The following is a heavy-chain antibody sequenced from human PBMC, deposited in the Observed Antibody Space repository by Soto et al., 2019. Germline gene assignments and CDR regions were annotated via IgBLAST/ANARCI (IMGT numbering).Heavy chain of an antibody. V-gene: IGHV3-74*01. D-gene: IGHD3-3*01. CDR2: FGGDENYT. CDR3: GKGKELGVVRYGLDA. CDR1: GFSVKRYW. Sequence: GGSLRLSCGASGFSVKRYWMHWVRQSPGKGLVWLSRFGGDENYTDYADSVRGRFTISRDIAKNTIYLQMNSLRAEDTAVYYCGKGKELGVVRYGLDAWGQGTTVTVSS. J-gene: IGHJ6*02.